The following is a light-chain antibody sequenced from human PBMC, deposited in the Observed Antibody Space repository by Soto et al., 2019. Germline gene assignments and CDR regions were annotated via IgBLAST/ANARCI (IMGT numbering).Light chain of an antibody. Sequence: DIVMTQSPDSLAVSLGERATINCKSSQSVLYRSNNKNYLAWYQQKPGQPPKLLIYWASTRESGVPDRFSGSGSGTDFTLTISGLQAEDVAVYYCQQYYSSPYTFGQGTNLEIK. CDR1: QSVLYRSNNKNY. J-gene: IGKJ2*01. CDR3: QQYYSSPYT. CDR2: WAS. V-gene: IGKV4-1*01.